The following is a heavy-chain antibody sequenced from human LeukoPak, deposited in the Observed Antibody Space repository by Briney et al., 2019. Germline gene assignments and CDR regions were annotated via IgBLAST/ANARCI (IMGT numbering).Heavy chain of an antibody. Sequence: PGGSLRLSCAASGFTFNRYSMNWVRQAPGKGLEWVSYISSSGSTIYYADSVKGRFIISRDNAKNSLYLQMNSLRAEDTAVYYCAELGITMIGGVWGKGTTVTISS. CDR1: GFTFNRYS. CDR3: AELGITMIGGV. D-gene: IGHD3-10*02. V-gene: IGHV3-48*04. J-gene: IGHJ6*04. CDR2: ISSSGSTI.